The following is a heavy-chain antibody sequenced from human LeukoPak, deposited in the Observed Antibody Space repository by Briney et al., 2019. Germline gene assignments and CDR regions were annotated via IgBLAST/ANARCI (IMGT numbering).Heavy chain of an antibody. CDR2: IYTSGST. CDR1: GGSISSYY. J-gene: IGHJ4*02. CDR3: ARVPYYDLWSGYKGGEYYFDY. D-gene: IGHD3-3*01. Sequence: SETLSLTCTVSGGSISSYYWSWIRQPAGKGLEWIGRIYTSGSTNYNPSLKSRVTISVDTSKNQFSLKLSSVTAADTAVYYCARVPYYDLWSGYKGGEYYFDYWGQGTLVTVSS. V-gene: IGHV4-4*07.